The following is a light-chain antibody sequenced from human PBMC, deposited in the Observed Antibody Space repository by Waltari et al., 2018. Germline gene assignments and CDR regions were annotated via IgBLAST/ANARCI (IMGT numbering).Light chain of an antibody. J-gene: IGKJ4*01. CDR1: QGISSY. CDR3: HQYYSYPLT. V-gene: IGKV1-8*01. Sequence: AIRMTQSPSSFSASTGDRVTITCRASQGISSYVAWYQQNPGKAPKVLIYAASTLQSGAPSRFSGSGSETEFTLTISCLQSEDFAMYYCHQYYSYPLTFGGGTRVEIK. CDR2: AAS.